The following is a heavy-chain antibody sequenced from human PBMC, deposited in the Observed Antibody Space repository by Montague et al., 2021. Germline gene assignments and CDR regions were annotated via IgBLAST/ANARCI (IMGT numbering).Heavy chain of an antibody. Sequence: SLRLSCAASGFSSSDYYVDWVRQAPGKGLEWVGRSRNKANSYTTDYAASVKGRFTISRDESKNSLYLQMNSLKTDDTAVYYCATEGKLPGPDFDHWGQGTLVTVSS. CDR1: GFSSSDYY. CDR3: ATEGKLPGPDFDH. V-gene: IGHV3-72*01. J-gene: IGHJ4*02. D-gene: IGHD1-7*01. CDR2: SRNKANSYTT.